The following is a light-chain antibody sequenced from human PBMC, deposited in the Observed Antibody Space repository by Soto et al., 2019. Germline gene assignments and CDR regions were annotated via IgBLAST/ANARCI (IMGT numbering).Light chain of an antibody. V-gene: IGKV1-12*01. J-gene: IGKJ5*01. CDR1: QDISNW. Sequence: DIQMTQSPSSVSASVGDRVTISCRASQDISNWLAWYQQKPGEAPKFLIYAASNLQSGVPSKFSVSGSGTDFTLTISSLQPEDFEVYYCQQARRFPITFGQGTRLEIK. CDR3: QQARRFPIT. CDR2: AAS.